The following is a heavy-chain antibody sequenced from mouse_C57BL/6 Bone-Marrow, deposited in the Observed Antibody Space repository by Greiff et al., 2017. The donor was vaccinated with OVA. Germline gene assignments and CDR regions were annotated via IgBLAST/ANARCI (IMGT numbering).Heavy chain of an antibody. CDR2: IRYDGSN. V-gene: IGHV3-6*01. D-gene: IGHD1-1*01. CDR3: ARARYYGSSSWFAY. Sequence: EVKLQESGPGLVKPSQSLSLTCSVTGYSITSGYYWNWIRQFPGNKLEWMGYIRYDGSNNYNPSLKNRISITRDTSKDQFILKVNLVTTEDTATYYCARARYYGSSSWFAYWGQGTLVTVSA. CDR1: GYSITSGYY. J-gene: IGHJ3*01.